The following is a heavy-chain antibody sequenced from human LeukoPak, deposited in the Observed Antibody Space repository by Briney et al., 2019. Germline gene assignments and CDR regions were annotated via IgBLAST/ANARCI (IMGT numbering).Heavy chain of an antibody. D-gene: IGHD2-2*01. J-gene: IGHJ6*03. CDR2: IIPIFGTA. CDR3: ARDLGAPIVVVPAANYYYYYMDV. V-gene: IGHV1-69*05. CDR1: GGTFSSYA. Sequence: SVKVSCKASGGTFSSYAISWVRQAPGQGREWMGRIIPIFGTANYAQKFQSRVTITTDESTSTAYMELSSLRSEDTAVYYCARDLGAPIVVVPAANYYYYYMDVWGKGTTVTVSS.